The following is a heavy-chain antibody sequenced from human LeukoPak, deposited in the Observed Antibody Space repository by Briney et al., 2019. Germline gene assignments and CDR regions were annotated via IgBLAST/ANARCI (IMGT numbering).Heavy chain of an antibody. D-gene: IGHD2-2*01. CDR1: GFTFSSYS. CDR2: ISSSSSTI. J-gene: IGHJ4*02. V-gene: IGHV3-48*04. Sequence: GGSLRLSCAASGFTFSSYSMNWVRQAPGKGLEWVSYISSSSSTIYYADSVKGRFTISRDNAKNTLYLQMNSLRAEDTAVYYCAREFWGLYCSSTSCYDRTEPFFDYWGQGTLVTVSS. CDR3: AREFWGLYCSSTSCYDRTEPFFDY.